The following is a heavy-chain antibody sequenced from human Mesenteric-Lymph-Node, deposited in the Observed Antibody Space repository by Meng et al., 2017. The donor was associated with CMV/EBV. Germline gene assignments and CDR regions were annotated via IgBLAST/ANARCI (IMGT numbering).Heavy chain of an antibody. CDR1: FSNYA. CDR3: ARDYSHQIVASTHDAFDL. V-gene: IGHV3-30-3*01. Sequence: FSNYAFHWVRQAPGKGLEWVAVVSYDGFNQYYADSVKGRFTISRDNSKNTLYLQMNSLRAEDTAVYYCARDYSHQIVASTHDAFDLWGQGTMVTVSS. CDR2: VSYDGFNQ. D-gene: IGHD2/OR15-2a*01. J-gene: IGHJ3*01.